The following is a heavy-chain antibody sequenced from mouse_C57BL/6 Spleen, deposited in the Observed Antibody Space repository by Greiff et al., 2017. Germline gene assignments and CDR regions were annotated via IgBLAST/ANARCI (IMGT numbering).Heavy chain of an antibody. J-gene: IGHJ2*01. CDR1: GYTFTSYW. D-gene: IGHD2-12*01. V-gene: IGHV1-50*01. Sequence: QVQLQQPGAELVKPGASVKLSCKASGYTFTSYWMQWVKQRPGQGLEWIGEIDPSDSYTNYNQKFKGKAKLTVDTSSSTAYMQLSSLTSEDSAVYYCARKGLRRGGFDYWGQGTTLTVSS. CDR3: ARKGLRRGGFDY. CDR2: IDPSDSYT.